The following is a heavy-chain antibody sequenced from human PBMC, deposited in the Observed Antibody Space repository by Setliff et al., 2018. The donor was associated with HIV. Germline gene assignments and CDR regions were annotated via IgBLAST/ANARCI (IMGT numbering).Heavy chain of an antibody. J-gene: IGHJ6*02. CDR2: INPSGGST. CDR1: GYTFTSYY. V-gene: IGHV1-46*01. Sequence: ASVKVSCKASGYTFTSYYMHWVRQAPGQGLEWMGIINPSGGSTSHAQKFQGRVTMTRDTSTSTFYMELSSLRSEDTAVYYCARDVEHMMDVWGQGTTVTVSS. CDR3: ARDVEHMMDV.